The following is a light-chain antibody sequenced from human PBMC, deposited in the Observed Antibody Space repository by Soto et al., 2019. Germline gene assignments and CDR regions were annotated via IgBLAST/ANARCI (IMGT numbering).Light chain of an antibody. J-gene: IGKJ1*01. CDR1: QTISSW. Sequence: DIQMTQSPSILSGSVGDRVTITCRASQTISSWLALYQQKPGKAPKLLIYKASTLKSGVPSRFSGSGSGTEFTLTISSLQPDDFATYYCQHYNSYSEAFGHGTKVDIK. V-gene: IGKV1-5*03. CDR3: QHYNSYSEA. CDR2: KAS.